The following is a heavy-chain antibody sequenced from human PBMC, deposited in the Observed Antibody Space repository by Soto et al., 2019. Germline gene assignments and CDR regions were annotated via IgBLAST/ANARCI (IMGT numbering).Heavy chain of an antibody. J-gene: IGHJ4*02. D-gene: IGHD1-26*01. V-gene: IGHV3-23*01. CDR3: AKDFRSGSYYGPLYFDY. Sequence: GGSLRLSCAASGFTFSSYAMSWVRQAPGKGLEWVSAISGSGDNIYYADSVKGRFTISRDNSKNTLYLQMNSLRAEDTVIFYCAKDFRSGSYYGPLYFDYWGQGTLVTVSS. CDR2: ISGSGDNI. CDR1: GFTFSSYA.